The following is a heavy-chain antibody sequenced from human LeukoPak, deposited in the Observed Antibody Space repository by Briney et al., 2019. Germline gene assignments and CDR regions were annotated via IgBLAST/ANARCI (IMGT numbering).Heavy chain of an antibody. V-gene: IGHV1-24*01. CDR3: ATGKYDFWSGYRDYYYYYMDV. CDR1: GYTLTELS. J-gene: IGHJ6*03. D-gene: IGHD3-3*01. CDR2: FDPEDGET. Sequence: ASVKVSCKVSGYTLTELSMHWVRQAPGKGLEWMGGFDPEDGETIYAQKFQGRVTMTEDTSTDTAYMELSSLRSEDTAVYYCATGKYDFWSGYRDYYYYYMDVWGKGTTVTVPS.